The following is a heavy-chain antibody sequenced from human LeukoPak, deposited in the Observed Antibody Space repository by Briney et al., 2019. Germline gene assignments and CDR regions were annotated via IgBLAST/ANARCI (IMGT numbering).Heavy chain of an antibody. CDR2: INPSGGST. CDR1: GYIFTSYN. Sequence: GASVKVPCMASGYIFTSYNIYWVRQAPGQGLEWMGIINPSGGSTSYAQKFQGRVTMTRDMSTSTVYMELSSLRSEDTAVYYCARGLMTRGSGTYYYFYYMDVWGKGTTVTVSS. CDR3: ARGLMTRGSGTYYYFYYMDV. J-gene: IGHJ6*03. D-gene: IGHD3-10*01. V-gene: IGHV1-46*01.